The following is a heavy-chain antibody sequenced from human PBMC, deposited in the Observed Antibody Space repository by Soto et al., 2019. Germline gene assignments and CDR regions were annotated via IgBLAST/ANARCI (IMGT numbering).Heavy chain of an antibody. D-gene: IGHD2-2*02. Sequence: SATLSLTCTVSGGSISSYYWSWIRQPPGKGLEWIGYIYYSGSTNYNPSLKSRVTISVDTSKNQFSLKLSSVTAADTAVYYCAREMARCSSTSCYTSWFDPWGQGTLVTVSS. J-gene: IGHJ5*02. CDR2: IYYSGST. CDR1: GGSISSYY. CDR3: AREMARCSSTSCYTSWFDP. V-gene: IGHV4-59*01.